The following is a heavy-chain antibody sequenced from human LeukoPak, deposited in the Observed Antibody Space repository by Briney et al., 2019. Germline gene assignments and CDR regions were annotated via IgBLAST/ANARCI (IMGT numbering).Heavy chain of an antibody. J-gene: IGHJ4*02. D-gene: IGHD6-13*01. CDR1: GGSISSYY. V-gene: IGHV4-4*07. CDR3: ARHGLRQQLVD. Sequence: SETLSLTCTVSGGSISSYYWSWIRQPAGKGLEWIGRIYTSGSTNYNPSLKSRVTISVDTSKNQFSLKLGSVTAADTAVYYCARHGLRQQLVDWGQGTLVTVSS. CDR2: IYTSGST.